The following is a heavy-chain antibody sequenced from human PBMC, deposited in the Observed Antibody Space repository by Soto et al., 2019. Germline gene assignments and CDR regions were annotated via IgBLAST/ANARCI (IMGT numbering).Heavy chain of an antibody. J-gene: IGHJ5*02. D-gene: IGHD1-26*01. CDR3: ARTVVGAISLNWFDP. CDR1: GGSISSYY. V-gene: IGHV4-59*01. Sequence: PSETLSLTCTVSGGSISSYYWSWIRQPPGKGLEWIGYIYYSGSTNYNPSLKSRVTISVDTSKNQFSLKLSSVTAADTAVYYCARTVVGAISLNWFDPWGQGTLVTVSS. CDR2: IYYSGST.